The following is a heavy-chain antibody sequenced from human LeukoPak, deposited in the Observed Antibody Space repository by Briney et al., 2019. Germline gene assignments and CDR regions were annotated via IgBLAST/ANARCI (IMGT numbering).Heavy chain of an antibody. CDR3: ARVFGYPAFDI. D-gene: IGHD3-22*01. CDR2: VIPIFGTA. J-gene: IGHJ3*02. V-gene: IGHV1-69*05. CDR1: GGTFSSYA. Sequence: ASVKVSCKASGGTFSSYAISWVRQAPGQGLEWMGGVIPIFGTANYAQKFQGRVTITTDESTSTAYMELRSLRSDDTAVYYCARVFGYPAFDIWGQGTMVTVSS.